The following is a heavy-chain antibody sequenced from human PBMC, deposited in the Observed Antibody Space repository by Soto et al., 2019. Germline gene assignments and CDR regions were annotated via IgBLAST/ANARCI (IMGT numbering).Heavy chain of an antibody. D-gene: IGHD2-15*01. V-gene: IGHV1-3*01. J-gene: IGHJ4*02. CDR3: ARGPGGPDGPGDY. CDR1: GYTFTKYA. Sequence: QVQLVQSGAEVKKPGASVKVSCKASGYTFTKYAMHWVLQAPGQRLEWMGWINAGNGNTKYSQKFQGRVTITRDTSASTAYMDLSSLRSEYTAVYYCARGPGGPDGPGDYWGQGTLVTVSS. CDR2: INAGNGNT.